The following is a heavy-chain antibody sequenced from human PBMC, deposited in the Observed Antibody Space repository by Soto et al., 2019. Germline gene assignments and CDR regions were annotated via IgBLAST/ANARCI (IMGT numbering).Heavy chain of an antibody. CDR3: ARDGGSY. D-gene: IGHD3-10*01. V-gene: IGHV3-30-3*01. J-gene: IGHJ3*01. CDR2: ISYDGTNK. CDR1: GFTFRTYA. Sequence: QVQLVESGGGVVQPGGSLRLSCAASGFTFRTYAVHWVRRAPGKGLEWMSVISYDGTNKYYADSVKGRFTISRDNSKNTLSLQMNSLRAEDTALYYCARDGGSYWGQGTMVIVSS.